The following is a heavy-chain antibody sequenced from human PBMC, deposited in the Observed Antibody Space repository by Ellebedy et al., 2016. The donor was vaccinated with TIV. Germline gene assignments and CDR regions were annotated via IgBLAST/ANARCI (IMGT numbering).Heavy chain of an antibody. D-gene: IGHD3-9*01. CDR3: AKDGSLQYFDWFGDY. CDR1: GFTFSSYA. J-gene: IGHJ4*02. V-gene: IGHV3-23*01. CDR2: ISGSSGST. Sequence: GGSLRLSCAASGFTFSSYAMSWVRQAPGKGLEWVSVISGSSGSTYYADSVKGRFTISRDNSKNTLYLQMNSLRAEDTAVYYCAKDGSLQYFDWFGDYWGQGTLVTVSS.